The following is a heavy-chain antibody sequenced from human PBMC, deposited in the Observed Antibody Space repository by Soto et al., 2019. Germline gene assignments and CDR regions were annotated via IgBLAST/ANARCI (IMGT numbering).Heavy chain of an antibody. CDR3: ARGKGYDYGDA. CDR2: IWYDGSNK. Sequence: QVQLVESGGGVVQPGRSLRLSCAASGFTFSSYGMHWVRQAPGKGLEWVAVIWYDGSNKYYADSVKGRFTISRDNSKNTLYLQMNSLRAEDTAVYYCARGKGYDYGDAWGQGTLVTVSS. V-gene: IGHV3-33*01. D-gene: IGHD4-17*01. J-gene: IGHJ5*02. CDR1: GFTFSSYG.